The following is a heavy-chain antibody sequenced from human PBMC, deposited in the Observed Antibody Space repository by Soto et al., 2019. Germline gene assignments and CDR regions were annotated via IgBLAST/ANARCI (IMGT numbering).Heavy chain of an antibody. CDR1: GFTFSSYG. J-gene: IGHJ6*02. CDR2: ISYDGSNK. Sequence: QVQLVESGGGVVQPGRSLRLSCAASGFTFSSYGMHWVRQAPGKGLEGVAVISYDGSNKYYADSVKGRFTISRDNSKNTLYLQMNSLRAEDTAVYYCAKDRAMVRGVPHYYYYYGMDVWGQGTTVTVSS. CDR3: AKDRAMVRGVPHYYYYYGMDV. D-gene: IGHD3-10*01. V-gene: IGHV3-30*18.